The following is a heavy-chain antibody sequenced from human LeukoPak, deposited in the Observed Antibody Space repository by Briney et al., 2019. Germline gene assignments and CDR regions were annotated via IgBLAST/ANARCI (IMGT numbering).Heavy chain of an antibody. V-gene: IGHV4-59*08. CDR2: NYSSGSN. J-gene: IGHJ4*02. Sequence: KPSETLSLTCSVSGRSISGYYWSWIRLPPGKGLEWIGYNYSSGSNPYNPSLKSRVTISVDTSKNQFSLKLSSVTAADTAVYYGARHVIKCSGGSCYSSSPIDYWGQGALVTVSS. CDR1: GRSISGYY. CDR3: ARHVIKCSGGSCYSSSPIDY. D-gene: IGHD2-15*01.